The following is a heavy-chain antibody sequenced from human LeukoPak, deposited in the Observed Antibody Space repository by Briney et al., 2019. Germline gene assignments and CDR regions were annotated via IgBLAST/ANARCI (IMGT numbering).Heavy chain of an antibody. CDR3: YGANAEH. V-gene: IGHV3-74*03. Sequence: GGSLRLSCAASGFTFSSYWMHWVRQAPGKGLVWVSGTNTDGSSTMYADSAKGRFTIARDNAKNTLHLQMNSLRAEDTAVYYCYGANAEHWGQGTLVTVSS. J-gene: IGHJ1*01. CDR2: TNTDGSST. CDR1: GFTFSSYW. D-gene: IGHD4-23*01.